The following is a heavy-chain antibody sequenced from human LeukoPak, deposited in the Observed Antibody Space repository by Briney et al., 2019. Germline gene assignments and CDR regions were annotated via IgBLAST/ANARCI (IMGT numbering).Heavy chain of an antibody. D-gene: IGHD3-22*01. J-gene: IGHJ4*02. CDR3: ARDSDYYDSSGLDY. V-gene: IGHV4-59*01. Sequence: SETLSLTCTVSGGSISSYYWSWIRQPPGKGLEWIGYIYYSGSTNYNPSLKSRVTISVDTSRNQFSLKLSSVTAADTAVYYCARDSDYYDSSGLDYWGQGTLVTVSS. CDR1: GGSISSYY. CDR2: IYYSGST.